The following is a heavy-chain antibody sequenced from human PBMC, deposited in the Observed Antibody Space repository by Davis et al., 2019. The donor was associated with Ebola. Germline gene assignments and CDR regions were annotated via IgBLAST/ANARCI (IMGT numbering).Heavy chain of an antibody. CDR1: GFTFSSYG. V-gene: IGHV3-33*01. Sequence: GGSLRLSCAASGFTFSSYGMHWVRQAPGKGLEWVAVIWYDGSNKYYADSVKGRFTISRDNSKNTLYLQMNSLRAEDTAVYYCAREPDIVVVPAAYFDYWGQGTLVTVSS. CDR3: AREPDIVVVPAAYFDY. D-gene: IGHD2-2*01. CDR2: IWYDGSNK. J-gene: IGHJ4*02.